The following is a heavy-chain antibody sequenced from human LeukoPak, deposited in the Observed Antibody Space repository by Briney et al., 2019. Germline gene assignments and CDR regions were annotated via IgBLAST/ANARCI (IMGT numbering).Heavy chain of an antibody. CDR3: ARSMAAADY. D-gene: IGHD6-13*01. CDR2: ISYDGSNK. CDR1: GFTFSSYG. Sequence: PGGSLRLSCAASGFTFSSYGMHWVRQAPGKGLEWVAVISYDGSNKYYADSVKGRFTVSRDNSKNTLYLEMNSLRAEDTAVYYCARSMAAADYWGQGTLVTVSS. J-gene: IGHJ4*02. V-gene: IGHV3-30*03.